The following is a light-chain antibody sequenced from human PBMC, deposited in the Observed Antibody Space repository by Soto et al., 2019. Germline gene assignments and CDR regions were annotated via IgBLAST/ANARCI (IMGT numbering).Light chain of an antibody. J-gene: IGKJ1*01. CDR1: QSISIN. V-gene: IGKV3-20*01. Sequence: ILMTQSTATLSVSTGERAILSCRASQSISINLAWYQQKPGQAPRLLIYGATSRATGIPDRFSGSGSGTDFTLTINRLEPEDFAVYFCQQYGCTPVTFGQGAKVDIK. CDR2: GAT. CDR3: QQYGCTPVT.